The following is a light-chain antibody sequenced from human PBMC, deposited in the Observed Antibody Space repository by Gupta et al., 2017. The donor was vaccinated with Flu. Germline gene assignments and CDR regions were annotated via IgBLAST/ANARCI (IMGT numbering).Light chain of an antibody. CDR1: RGDIGDYKY. CDR3: SSYATTDTLV. V-gene: IGLV2-14*01. Sequence: TGTRGDIGDYKYVSWYQQYPGKAPQLIIYEVTNRPSRVSSRFSGSKSGNTASLTISALQAEDEAEYFCSSYATTDTLVFGSGTTVTV. CDR2: EVT. J-gene: IGLJ1*01.